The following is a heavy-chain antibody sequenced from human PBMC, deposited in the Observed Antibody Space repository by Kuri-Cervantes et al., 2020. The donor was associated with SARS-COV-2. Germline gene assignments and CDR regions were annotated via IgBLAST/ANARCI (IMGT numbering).Heavy chain of an antibody. J-gene: IGHJ4*02. CDR2: IYSGGST. V-gene: IGHV3-53*01. CDR1: GFTVSSNY. CDR3: ARGHDRRVYFSTPAPYYFDF. D-gene: IGHD3-22*01. Sequence: GGSLRLSCAASGFTVSSNYMSWVRQAPGKGLEWVSVIYSGGSTSYADSVKGRFTISRDNSRNTLSLQMNSLRAEDTAVYYCARGHDRRVYFSTPAPYYFDFWGQGILVTVSS.